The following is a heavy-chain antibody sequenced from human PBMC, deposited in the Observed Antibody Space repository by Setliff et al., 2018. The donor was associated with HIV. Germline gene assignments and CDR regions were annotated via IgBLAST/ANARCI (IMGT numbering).Heavy chain of an antibody. CDR2: ITPTGDT. CDR1: GGSVSGHY. J-gene: IGHJ4*02. V-gene: IGHV4-34*01. CDR3: ARQAWHSGRNGYFVDY. Sequence: PSETLSLTCAVYGGSVSGHYWGWFRQPPGKGLEWIGEITPTGDTNYIPSLKSRVAMSLDTSKNQFSLNLNSVTAADTAVYYCARQAWHSGRNGYFVDYWGQGTLVTVSS. D-gene: IGHD6-13*01.